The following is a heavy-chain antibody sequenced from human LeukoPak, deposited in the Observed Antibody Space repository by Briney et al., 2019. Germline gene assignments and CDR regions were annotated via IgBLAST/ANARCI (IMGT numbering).Heavy chain of an antibody. Sequence: GGSLRLSCAASGFTFSSYGMHWVRQAPGKGLEGVAVISYDGSNKYYADSVKGRFTISRDNSKNTLYLQMNSLRAEDTAVYYCANGVVRGYSGMDVWGQGTTVTVSS. CDR3: ANGVVRGYSGMDV. CDR1: GFTFSSYG. J-gene: IGHJ6*02. CDR2: ISYDGSNK. V-gene: IGHV3-30*18. D-gene: IGHD3-10*01.